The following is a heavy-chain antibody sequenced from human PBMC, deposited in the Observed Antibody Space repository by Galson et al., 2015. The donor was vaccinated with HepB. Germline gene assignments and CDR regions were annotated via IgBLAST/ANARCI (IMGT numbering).Heavy chain of an antibody. Sequence: SLRLSCAASAFTFSDYAMSWVRQAPGKGLEWVSGISANSDSKYYAAFVKGRFTISRDNSKNTLDLQMNSLRAEDTAVYYCAKSLEAQPYSSSSNRPSDAFDVWGQGTIITVSS. CDR1: AFTFSDYA. D-gene: IGHD6-6*01. CDR2: ISANSDSK. V-gene: IGHV3-23*01. CDR3: AKSLEAQPYSSSSNRPSDAFDV. J-gene: IGHJ3*01.